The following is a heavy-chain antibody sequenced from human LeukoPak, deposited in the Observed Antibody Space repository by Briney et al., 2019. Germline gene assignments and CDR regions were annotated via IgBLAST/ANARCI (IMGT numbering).Heavy chain of an antibody. J-gene: IGHJ4*02. D-gene: IGHD7-27*01. CDR1: VFTFTNSD. CDR2: ISGSGHSI. V-gene: IGHV3-23*01. CDR3: TRDFNWGDAG. Sequence: GGSLTLSYVGSVFTFTNSDMNWVRQPPGRGLEWVSVISGSGHSINYADSAKGRFTISRDTSKNTLYLQMNSLRAEDTALYYCTRDFNWGDAGWGQGTLVTVSS.